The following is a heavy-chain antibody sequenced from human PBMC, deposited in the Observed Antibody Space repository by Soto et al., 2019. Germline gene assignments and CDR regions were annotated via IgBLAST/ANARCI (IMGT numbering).Heavy chain of an antibody. D-gene: IGHD6-13*01. CDR3: AKGSALAAPGGGDCFDS. CDR2: ISGSGSNT. V-gene: IGHV3-23*01. CDR1: GFTFNTYA. Sequence: EVHVLESGGGLVQPGGSLRLSCAASGFTFNTYALSWVRQAPGKGLEWVSGISGSGSNTFYGHAVKGRFTISRDNSKDTLYLQMNSLRVEDTAVYYWAKGSALAAPGGGDCFDSGGQGPLVTVPS. J-gene: IGHJ5*01.